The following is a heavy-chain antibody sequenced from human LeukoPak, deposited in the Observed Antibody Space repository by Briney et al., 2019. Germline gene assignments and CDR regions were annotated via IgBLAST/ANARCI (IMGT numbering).Heavy chain of an antibody. CDR1: GYSFTSYW. CDR2: IYPGDSDT. J-gene: IGHJ6*02. Sequence: GASLQISCKGSGYSFTSYWIGWVRPLPGKGLEWMGIIYPGDSDTKYSPSFQGQVTISADKSISTAYLQWSSLKASDTAMYYCARRDYYYYGMDVWGQGTTVTVSS. CDR3: ARRDYYYYGMDV. V-gene: IGHV5-51*01.